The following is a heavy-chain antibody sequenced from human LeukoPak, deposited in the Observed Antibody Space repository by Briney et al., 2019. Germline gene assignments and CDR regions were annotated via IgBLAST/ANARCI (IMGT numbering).Heavy chain of an antibody. D-gene: IGHD3-10*01. CDR2: IIPIFGTA. J-gene: IGHJ5*02. CDR3: ARSEMVRGVMGNWFDP. V-gene: IGHV1-69*13. CDR1: VGTFSSYA. Sequence: SVKVSCKASVGTFSSYAISWVRQAPGQGLEWMGGIIPIFGTANYAQKFQGRVTITADESTSTAYMELSSLRSEDTAVYYCARSEMVRGVMGNWFDPWGQGTLVTVSS.